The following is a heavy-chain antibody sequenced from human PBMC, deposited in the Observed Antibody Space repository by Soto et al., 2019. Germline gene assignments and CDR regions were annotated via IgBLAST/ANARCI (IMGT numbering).Heavy chain of an antibody. CDR2: INHSGSN. V-gene: IGHV4-34*01. CDR3: ARGGSNDWQVAFDI. D-gene: IGHD3-9*01. CDR1: GGSFSTYY. J-gene: IGHJ3*02. Sequence: QLQQWGAGLLKPSETLSLTCVVSGGSFSTYYYNWIRQSPGKGLEWIGEINHSGSNNYIPSLKSRVTMSIDTSKNQSSLKLTSVPAADTAVYYCARGGSNDWQVAFDIWGQGTMVTVSS.